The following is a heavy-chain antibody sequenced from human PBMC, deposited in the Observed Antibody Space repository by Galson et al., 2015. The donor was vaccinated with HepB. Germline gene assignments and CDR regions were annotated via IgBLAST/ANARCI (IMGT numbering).Heavy chain of an antibody. CDR2: IDPSDSYT. Sequence: QSGAEVKKPGESLRISCKGSGYSFTSYWISWVRQMPGKGLEWMGRIDPSDSYTNYSPSFQGHVTISADKSISTAYPQWSSLKASDTAMYYCAILDDLTIVWFGRAYGVDVWGQGTTVTVSS. CDR1: GYSFTSYW. V-gene: IGHV5-10-1*01. CDR3: AILDDLTIVWFGRAYGVDV. J-gene: IGHJ6*02. D-gene: IGHD3-10*01.